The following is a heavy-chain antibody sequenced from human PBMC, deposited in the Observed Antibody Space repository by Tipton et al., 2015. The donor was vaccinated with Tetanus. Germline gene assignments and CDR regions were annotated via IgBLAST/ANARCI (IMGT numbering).Heavy chain of an antibody. Sequence: VQLVQSGAEVKKPGESLRISCKGSGYSFTSYWISWVRQMPGKGLEWMGRIDPSDSYTNYSPSFQGHVAISADKSISTAYLQWSSLKASDTAMYYCARHGMATSGGYYYYGMDVWGQGTTVTVSS. CDR3: ARHGMATSGGYYYYGMDV. CDR1: GYSFTSYW. CDR2: IDPSDSYT. V-gene: IGHV5-10-1*01. J-gene: IGHJ6*02. D-gene: IGHD5-24*01.